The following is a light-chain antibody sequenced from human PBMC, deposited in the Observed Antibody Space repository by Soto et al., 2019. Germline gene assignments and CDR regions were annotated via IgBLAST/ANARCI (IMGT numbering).Light chain of an antibody. V-gene: IGKV1-5*03. Sequence: DIQMTQSPSTLSASVGDRVTITCRASQSISSWLAWYQQKPGKAPKLLIYKASSLESGVPSRFSGSGSGTEFTLTISSLQPDDFATYYGQQYNSYYRTFGQGTKLEIK. CDR1: QSISSW. CDR3: QQYNSYYRT. CDR2: KAS. J-gene: IGKJ2*01.